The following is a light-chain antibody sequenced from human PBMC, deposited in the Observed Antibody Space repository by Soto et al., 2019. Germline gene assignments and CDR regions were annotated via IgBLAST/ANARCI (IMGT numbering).Light chain of an antibody. CDR3: NSYSCGNTLYV. CDR1: SNDIGGYNF. CDR2: DVT. J-gene: IGLJ1*01. Sequence: QSVLTQPASVAGSPGQSITIPCNGTSNDIGGYNFVSWFQQHPGKAPKLLICDVTRRPSGVSDRFSGSKSGNTASLTISGLQADDEADYYCNSYSCGNTLYVFGSGTKVTVL. V-gene: IGLV2-14*01.